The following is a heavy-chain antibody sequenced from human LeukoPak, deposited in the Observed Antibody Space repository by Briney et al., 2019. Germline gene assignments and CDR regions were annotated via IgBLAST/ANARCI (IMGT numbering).Heavy chain of an antibody. D-gene: IGHD6-6*01. CDR3: ARDSLVQDAFDI. J-gene: IGHJ3*02. Sequence: SETLSLTCTVSGGSISSSSYYWGWIRQPPGKGLEWIGSIYYSGSTYYNPSLKSRVTISVDTSKNQFSLKLSSVTAADTAVYYCARDSLVQDAFDIWGQGTMVTVSS. CDR1: GGSISSSSYY. CDR2: IYYSGST. V-gene: IGHV4-39*02.